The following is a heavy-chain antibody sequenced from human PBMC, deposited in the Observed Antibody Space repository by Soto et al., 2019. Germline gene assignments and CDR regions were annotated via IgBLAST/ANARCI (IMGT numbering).Heavy chain of an antibody. CDR2: IYYSGST. CDR3: ARDTSSSAPTWVDYYYYGMDV. V-gene: IGHV4-31*03. J-gene: IGHJ6*02. D-gene: IGHD3-10*01. Sequence: SETLSLTCTVSGGSISSGGYYWSWIRQHPGKGLEWIGYIYYSGSTYYNPSLKSRVTISVDTSKNQFSLKLSSVTAADTAVYYCARDTSSSAPTWVDYYYYGMDVWGQGTTVTAP. CDR1: GGSISSGGYY.